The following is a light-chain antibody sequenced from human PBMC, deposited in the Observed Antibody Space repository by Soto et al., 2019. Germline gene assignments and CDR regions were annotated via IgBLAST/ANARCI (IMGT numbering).Light chain of an antibody. Sequence: EIVLTQSPGTLSLSPGERATLSCRASQSVRSGYFAWYQQKPGQAPRLLIVGASSRATGIPDRFSGGVSGTDCTLTISRLEPEDFALYYCHQYGNSPLTFGGGTTVEIK. CDR2: GAS. V-gene: IGKV3-20*01. CDR1: QSVRSGY. J-gene: IGKJ4*01. CDR3: HQYGNSPLT.